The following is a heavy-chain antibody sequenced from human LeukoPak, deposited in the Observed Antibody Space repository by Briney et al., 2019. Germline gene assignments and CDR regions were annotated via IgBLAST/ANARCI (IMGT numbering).Heavy chain of an antibody. CDR2: MNPNSGNT. V-gene: IGHV1-8*01. CDR3: ARGRDIVVVPAATHYMDV. J-gene: IGHJ6*03. Sequence: ASVKVSCKASGYTFTSYDINWVRQATGQGLEWMGWMNPNSGNTGYAQKFQGRVTMTRNTSISTAHMELSSLRSEDTAVYYCARGRDIVVVPAATHYMDVWGKGTTVTVSS. CDR1: GYTFTSYD. D-gene: IGHD2-2*01.